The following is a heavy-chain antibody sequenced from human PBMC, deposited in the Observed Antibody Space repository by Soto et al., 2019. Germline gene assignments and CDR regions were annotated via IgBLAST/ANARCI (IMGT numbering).Heavy chain of an antibody. J-gene: IGHJ3*02. Sequence: EVQLVESGGGLVQPGGSLRLSCAASGFTVSSNYMSWVRQAPGKGLEWVSVIYSGGSTYYADSVKGRFTISRHNSKNTLYLQMNSLRAEDTAVYYCARAPEYSSSSSKVSAFDIWGQGTMVTVSS. CDR2: IYSGGST. CDR1: GFTVSSNY. D-gene: IGHD6-6*01. V-gene: IGHV3-53*04. CDR3: ARAPEYSSSSSKVSAFDI.